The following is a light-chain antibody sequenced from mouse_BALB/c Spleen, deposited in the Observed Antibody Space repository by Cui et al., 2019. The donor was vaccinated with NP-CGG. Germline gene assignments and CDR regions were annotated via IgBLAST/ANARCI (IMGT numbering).Light chain of an antibody. J-gene: IGLJ1*01. CDR3: ALWYSNHWV. Sequence: QAVVNQQPALTTSPGETVTLTCRSSTGAVTTTNYANWVQEKPDHLFTGLIGGTNNRAPGVPARFSGSLIGDKAALTITGAQTEDEAIYFCALWYSNHWVFGGGTKLTVL. CDR2: GTN. CDR1: TGAVTTTNY. V-gene: IGLV1*01.